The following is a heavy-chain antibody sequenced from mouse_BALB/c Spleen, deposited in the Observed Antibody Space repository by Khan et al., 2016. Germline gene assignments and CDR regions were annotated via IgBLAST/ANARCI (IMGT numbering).Heavy chain of an antibody. D-gene: IGHD2-14*01. Sequence: EVELVESGGGLVQPGGSRKLSCAASEFTFSSFGIHWVRQAPEKGLEWVAYISSGSSTIYYEDTVKGRFTISRDNPKNTLFLQLTSLRSEDTAMCYCARAGNYRYDGAMDNWGQRTSVTVSS. CDR3: ARAGNYRYDGAMDN. V-gene: IGHV5-17*02. J-gene: IGHJ4*01. CDR1: EFTFSSFG. CDR2: ISSGSSTI.